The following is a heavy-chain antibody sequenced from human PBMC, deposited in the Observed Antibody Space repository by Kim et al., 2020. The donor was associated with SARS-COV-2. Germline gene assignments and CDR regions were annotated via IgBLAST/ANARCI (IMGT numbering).Heavy chain of an antibody. CDR2: INAGNGNT. J-gene: IGHJ4*02. CDR3: ARAHIYYHPSYFDY. Sequence: ASVKVSCKASGYTFTSYAMHWVRQAPGQRLEWMGWINAGNGNTKYSQKFQGRVTITRDTSASTAYMELSSLRSEDTAVYYCARAHIYYHPSYFDYWGQGTLVTVSS. CDR1: GYTFTSYA. D-gene: IGHD1-26*01. V-gene: IGHV1-3*01.